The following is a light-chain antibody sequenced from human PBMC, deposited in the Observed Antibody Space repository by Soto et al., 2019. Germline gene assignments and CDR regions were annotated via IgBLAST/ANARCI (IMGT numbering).Light chain of an antibody. V-gene: IGKV3-20*01. Sequence: EIVLTQSPGTLSLSPGERDTLSCRATQSVSSNYVAWYQQKSGQAPRLIIYGTSSRATGIPDRFSGSGSGTDFTLTITRVEPEDFAVYFCLQYGGLPRTFGQGTTVEIK. CDR2: GTS. J-gene: IGKJ1*01. CDR3: LQYGGLPRT. CDR1: QSVSSNY.